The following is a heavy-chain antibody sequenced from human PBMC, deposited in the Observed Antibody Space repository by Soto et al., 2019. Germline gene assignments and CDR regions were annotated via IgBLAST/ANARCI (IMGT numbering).Heavy chain of an antibody. CDR2: IYYTGST. V-gene: IGHV4-31*03. CDR3: ASIEMASIK. Sequence: PSETLSLTCSVSGASIRSGGYYWSWLRQSPGKGLEWIGHIYYTGSTFYSPSLKSRLTISLDTSKNQFSLDLRSVTAADTAMYYCASIEMASIKWGRGTLVTVSS. J-gene: IGHJ4*02. CDR1: GASIRSGGYY.